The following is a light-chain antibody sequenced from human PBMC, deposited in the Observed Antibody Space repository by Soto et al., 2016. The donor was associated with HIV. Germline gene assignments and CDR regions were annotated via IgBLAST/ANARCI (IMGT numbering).Light chain of an antibody. CDR2: EDS. CDR3: QAWDSSTGV. V-gene: IGLV3-1*01. Sequence: SYGLTQPPSVSVSPGQTASITCSGDKLGDKYACWYQQKPGQSPVLVIYEDSKRPSGIPERFSGSNSGNTATLTISGTRAMDEADYYCQAWDSSTGVFGGGTKLTVL. J-gene: IGLJ3*02. CDR1: KLGDKY.